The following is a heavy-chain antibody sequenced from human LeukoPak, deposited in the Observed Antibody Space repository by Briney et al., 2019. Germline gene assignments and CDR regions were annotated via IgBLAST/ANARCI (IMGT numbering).Heavy chain of an antibody. CDR1: GFTFSNAW. V-gene: IGHV3-15*01. J-gene: IGHJ4*02. CDR3: TTADGGYDFWRADYFDY. D-gene: IGHD3-3*01. Sequence: PGGSLRLSCAASGFTFSNAWMSWVRQAPGKGLEWVGRIKDKTDGGTTDYAAPVKGRFTISRDDSKITLYLQMNSLKTEDTAVYYCTTADGGYDFWRADYFDYWGLGTLVTVSS. CDR2: IKDKTDGGTT.